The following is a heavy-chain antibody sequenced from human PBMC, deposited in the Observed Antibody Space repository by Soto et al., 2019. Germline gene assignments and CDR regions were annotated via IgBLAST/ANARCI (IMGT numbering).Heavy chain of an antibody. D-gene: IGHD2-2*01. Sequence: KGQECDSAISGHGGSTYYADSVKGRFTISRDNSKNTLYLQMNSLRAEDTAVYYCANFFFHAEDGIRAVCTVSAFLLNRSSDL. CDR3: ANFFFHAEDGIRAVCTVSAFLLNRSSDL. V-gene: IGHV3-23*01. CDR2: ISGHGGST. J-gene: IGHJ2*01.